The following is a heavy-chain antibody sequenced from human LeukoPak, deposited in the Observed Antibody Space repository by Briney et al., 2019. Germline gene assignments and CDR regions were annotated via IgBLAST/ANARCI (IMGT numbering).Heavy chain of an antibody. D-gene: IGHD3-10*01. CDR2: IYYSGST. Sequence: PSETLSLTCTVSGGSISSYYWSWIWQPPGKGLEWIGYIYYSGSTNYNPSLKSRVTISVDTSKNQFSLKLSSVTAADTAVYYCARVVDYYGSGSSSPGWYFDYWGQGTLVTVSS. V-gene: IGHV4-59*01. J-gene: IGHJ4*02. CDR1: GGSISSYY. CDR3: ARVVDYYGSGSSSPGWYFDY.